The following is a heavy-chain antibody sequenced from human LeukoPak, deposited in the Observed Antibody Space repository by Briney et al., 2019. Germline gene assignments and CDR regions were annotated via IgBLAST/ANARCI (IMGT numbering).Heavy chain of an antibody. D-gene: IGHD2/OR15-2a*01. J-gene: IGHJ5*02. CDR1: GGSISSYY. CDR3: ARDKYSNRQKGNWFDP. V-gene: IGHV4-4*07. Sequence: SETLSLTCTVSGGSISSYYWSWIRQPAGKGLEWIGRIYTSGSTNYNPSLKSRVTMSVDTSKNQFSLKLSSVTAADTAVYYCARDKYSNRQKGNWFDPWGQGTLVTVSS. CDR2: IYTSGST.